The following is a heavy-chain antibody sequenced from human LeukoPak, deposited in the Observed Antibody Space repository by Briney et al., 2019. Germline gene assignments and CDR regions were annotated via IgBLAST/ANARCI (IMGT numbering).Heavy chain of an antibody. J-gene: IGHJ4*02. V-gene: IGHV4-30-2*01. CDR2: IYHSGST. D-gene: IGHD3-16*01. Sequence: PSETLSLTCTVSGGSISSGGYYWSWIRQPPGKGLEWIGYIYHSGSTYYNPSLKSRVTISVDRSKNQFSLKLSSVTAADTAVYYCARGWGYFDYWGQGILVTVSS. CDR1: GGSISSGGYY. CDR3: ARGWGYFDY.